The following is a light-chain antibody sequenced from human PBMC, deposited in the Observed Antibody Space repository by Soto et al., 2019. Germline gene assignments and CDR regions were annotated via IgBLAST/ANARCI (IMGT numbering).Light chain of an antibody. Sequence: QSVLTQPLSASGTPGQGVTISCSGSSSNIGSNSVNWYQQLPGTAPKLLIYDDNKRPSGIPDRFSGSKSGTSATLGITGFQTGDEADYYCGSWDSSLSAYVFGTGTQLTVL. CDR1: SSNIGSNS. CDR2: DDN. CDR3: GSWDSSLSAYV. J-gene: IGLJ1*01. V-gene: IGLV1-51*01.